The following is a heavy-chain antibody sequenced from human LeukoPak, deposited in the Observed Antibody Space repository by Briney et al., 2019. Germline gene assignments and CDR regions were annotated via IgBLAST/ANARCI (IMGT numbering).Heavy chain of an antibody. D-gene: IGHD2-21*02. CDR1: GGSISSGDDY. CDR3: ARGQCGGNCAFALYFDL. J-gene: IGHJ2*01. Sequence: PSQTLSLICTVTGGSISSGDDYWSWIRQPAGKELEWVGHIYSSGSTNYNPSLKSRVTISVDTSKNQFSLNLNSVTAADTAVYYCARGQCGGNCAFALYFDLWGRGTLATVSS. CDR2: IYSSGST. V-gene: IGHV4-61*09.